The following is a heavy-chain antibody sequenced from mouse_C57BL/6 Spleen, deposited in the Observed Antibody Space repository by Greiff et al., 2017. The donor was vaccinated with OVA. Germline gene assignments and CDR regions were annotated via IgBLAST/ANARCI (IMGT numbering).Heavy chain of an antibody. V-gene: IGHV1-74*01. CDR2: IHPSDSDT. D-gene: IGHD2-5*01. CDR3: AYYSNYGNAMDY. Sequence: VKLQQPGAELVKPGASVKVSCKASGYTFTSYWMHWVKQRPGQGLEWIGRIHPSDSDTNYNQKFKGKATLTVDKSSSTAYMQLSSLTSEDSAVYYCAYYSNYGNAMDYWGQGTSVTVSS. CDR1: GYTFTSYW. J-gene: IGHJ4*01.